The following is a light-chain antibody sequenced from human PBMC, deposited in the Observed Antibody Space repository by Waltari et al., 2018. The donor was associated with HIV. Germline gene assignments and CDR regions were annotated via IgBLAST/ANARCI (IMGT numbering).Light chain of an antibody. V-gene: IGKV1-39*01. CDR2: TAS. Sequence: DIQMTQSPSSLSASVGDRVTITCRASQSISSFLNWYQQKPGKAPSLLSYTASSLQSGVPSRFRGSGSGTDFTLTISSLQPEDFATYYCQQSYSDPPTFGGGSKVAIK. J-gene: IGKJ4*01. CDR3: QQSYSDPPT. CDR1: QSISSF.